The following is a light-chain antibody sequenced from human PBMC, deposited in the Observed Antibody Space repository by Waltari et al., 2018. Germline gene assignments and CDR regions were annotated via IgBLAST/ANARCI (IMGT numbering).Light chain of an antibody. CDR2: GAS. CDR1: QSVSSN. CDR3: QQYNNWPPYT. V-gene: IGKV3-15*01. Sequence: EILMTQSPATLSQSPGERATRSCRASQSVSSNLAWYKQKPGQAPRLLIYGASTRATGIPARFSGSGSGTEFTLTISSMQSEDFAVYYCQQYNNWPPYTFGQGTKLEIK. J-gene: IGKJ2*01.